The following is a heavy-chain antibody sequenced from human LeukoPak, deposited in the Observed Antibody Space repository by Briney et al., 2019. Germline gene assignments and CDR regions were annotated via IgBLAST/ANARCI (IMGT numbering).Heavy chain of an antibody. J-gene: IGHJ4*02. V-gene: IGHV3-23*01. CDR2: ISDSGVST. D-gene: IGHD4-17*01. Sequence: GGSLRLSCVASGFTYTTHAMSWVRQAPGKGLEWVSSISDSGVSTYYADSVKGRYTISRDNSKNTLYLQMNSLRAEDTAVYYCARRGGDYGDYGVDYWGQGTLVTVSS. CDR3: ARRGGDYGDYGVDY. CDR1: GFTYTTHA.